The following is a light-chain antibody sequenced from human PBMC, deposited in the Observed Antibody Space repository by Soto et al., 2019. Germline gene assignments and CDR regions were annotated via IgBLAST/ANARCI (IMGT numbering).Light chain of an antibody. CDR2: EVS. V-gene: IGLV2-8*01. Sequence: QSALTQPPSASGSPGQSVTISCTGSSSDVGGYNYVSWYQQHPGKAPKLMIYEVSTRPSGVPERLSGSKSGNTACLTVSGLQAEDEADYYRSSYGGSPTVVFGGGTQLTVL. CDR1: SSDVGGYNY. J-gene: IGLJ2*01. CDR3: SSYGGSPTVV.